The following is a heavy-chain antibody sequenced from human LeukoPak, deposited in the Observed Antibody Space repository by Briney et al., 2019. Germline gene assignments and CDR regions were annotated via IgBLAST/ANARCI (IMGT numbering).Heavy chain of an antibody. Sequence: GGSLRLSCAASGFTFSSYEMNWVRQAPGKGVEWVSYISSSGSTIYYADSVKGRFTISRDNAKNSLYLQMNSLRAEDTAVYYCARAAYGQLGGFDPWGQGTLVTVSS. V-gene: IGHV3-48*03. J-gene: IGHJ5*02. CDR1: GFTFSSYE. D-gene: IGHD6-6*01. CDR3: ARAAYGQLGGFDP. CDR2: ISSSGSTI.